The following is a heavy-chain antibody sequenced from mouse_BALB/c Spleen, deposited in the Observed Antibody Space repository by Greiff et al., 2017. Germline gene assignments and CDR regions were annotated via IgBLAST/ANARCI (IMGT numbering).Heavy chain of an antibody. V-gene: IGHV5-6-4*01. CDR2: ISSGGSYT. Sequence: EVKLVESGGGLVKPGGSLKLSCAASGFTFSSYTMSWVRQTPEKRLEWVATISSGGSYTYYPDSVKGRFTISRDNAKNTLYLQMSSLKSEDTAMYYCTRDRVSSYYFDYWGQGTTLTVSS. J-gene: IGHJ2*01. CDR1: GFTFSSYT. D-gene: IGHD3-1*01. CDR3: TRDRVSSYYFDY.